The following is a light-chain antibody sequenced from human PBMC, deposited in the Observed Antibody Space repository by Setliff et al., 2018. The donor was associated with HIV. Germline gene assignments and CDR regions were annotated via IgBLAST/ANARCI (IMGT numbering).Light chain of an antibody. V-gene: IGLV2-23*01. CDR1: SSDVGRYNL. J-gene: IGLJ1*01. CDR3: CSNTGSNTFV. CDR2: QAT. Sequence: QSAMAQPASVSGSPGQSITISCTGTSSDVGRYNLVSWYQQHPGKAPKIMIYQATRRPSGVSNRFSGSQSGNVASLTISGLQAEDEADYYCCSNTGSNTFVFGTGTKVTVL.